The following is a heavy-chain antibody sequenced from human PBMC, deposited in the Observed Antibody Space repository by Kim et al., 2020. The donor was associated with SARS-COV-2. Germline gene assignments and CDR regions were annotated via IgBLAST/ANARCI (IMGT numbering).Heavy chain of an antibody. CDR3: ARAPTRLDPLDI. Sequence: GGSLRLSCAASGFIFSSYGMHWVRQAPGKGLEWVAVIWYDGSDKNYVHSVKGRFTISRDNSKNTLYLEMNSLRVEDTAVYYCARAPTRLDPLDIWGQGTMVSVSS. D-gene: IGHD6-19*01. J-gene: IGHJ3*02. V-gene: IGHV3-33*01. CDR2: IWYDGSDK. CDR1: GFIFSSYG.